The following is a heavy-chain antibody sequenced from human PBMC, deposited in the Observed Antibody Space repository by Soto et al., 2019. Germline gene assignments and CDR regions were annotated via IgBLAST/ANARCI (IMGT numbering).Heavy chain of an antibody. Sequence: EVQLVESGGGLVKPGGSLRLSCAASGFTFSSYDMHWVRQATGKGLEWVSAIGTAGDPYYPGSVKGRFTISRENAKNSLYLQMNSLRAGDTAVYYCARGRNPYYYDSSGASDAFDIWGQGTMVTVSS. CDR1: GFTFSSYD. D-gene: IGHD3-22*01. V-gene: IGHV3-13*05. CDR2: IGTAGDP. CDR3: ARGRNPYYYDSSGASDAFDI. J-gene: IGHJ3*02.